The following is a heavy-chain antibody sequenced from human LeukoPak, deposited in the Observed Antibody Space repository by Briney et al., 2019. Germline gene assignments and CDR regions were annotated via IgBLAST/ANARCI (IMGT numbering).Heavy chain of an antibody. V-gene: IGHV4-30-4*01. Sequence: PSQTLSLTCTVSGGSISSGDYYGSWIRQPPGKGLEWIGYIYYSGSTYYNPSLKSRVTISVDTSKNQFSLKLSSVTAADTAVYYCARVAGTTSDAFDIWGQGTMVSVSS. CDR3: ARVAGTTSDAFDI. CDR2: IYYSGST. CDR1: GGSISSGDYY. J-gene: IGHJ3*02. D-gene: IGHD4-17*01.